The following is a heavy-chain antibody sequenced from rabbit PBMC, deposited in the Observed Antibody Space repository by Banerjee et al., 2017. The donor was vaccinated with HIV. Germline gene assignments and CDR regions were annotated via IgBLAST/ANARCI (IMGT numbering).Heavy chain of an antibody. D-gene: IGHD7-1*01. CDR1: GFTLSTYW. Sequence: QSLEESGGDLVKPGASLTLTCTASGFTLSTYWMCWVRQAPGKGLEWIACINTSSGNTVYATWAKGRFTISRTSSTTVALQMTSLTVADTATYFCARDYAGYIGYGYYFNLWGPGTLVTVS. CDR2: INTSSGNT. J-gene: IGHJ4*01. CDR3: ARDYAGYIGYGYYFNL. V-gene: IGHV1S40*01.